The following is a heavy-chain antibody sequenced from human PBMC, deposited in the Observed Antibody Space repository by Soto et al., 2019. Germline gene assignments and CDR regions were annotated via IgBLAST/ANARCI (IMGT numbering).Heavy chain of an antibody. J-gene: IGHJ6*02. Sequence: TGGSLRLSCAASGFTFSSYGMHWVRQAPGKGLEWVAVIWYDGSNKYYADSVKGRFTISRDNSKNTLYLQMNSLRAEDTAVYYCARDRKHSGYDYRDPYYYYGMDVWGQGTTVTVSS. CDR2: IWYDGSNK. V-gene: IGHV3-33*01. CDR1: GFTFSSYG. CDR3: ARDRKHSGYDYRDPYYYYGMDV. D-gene: IGHD5-12*01.